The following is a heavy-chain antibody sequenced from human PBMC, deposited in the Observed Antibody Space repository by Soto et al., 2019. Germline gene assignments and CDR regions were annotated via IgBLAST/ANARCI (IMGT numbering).Heavy chain of an antibody. J-gene: IGHJ3*02. V-gene: IGHV3-33*01. CDR1: GFTFSSYG. CDR3: ARDQYWASDM. CDR2: IWYDGSKE. D-gene: IGHD2-15*01. Sequence: LRLSCVVSGFTFSSYGFHWVRQAPGKGLEWVAVIWYDGSKEYYADSVRGRFTISRDDSKNTLYLQMNSPRAEDTAVYYCARDQYWASDMWGQGTMVTVSS.